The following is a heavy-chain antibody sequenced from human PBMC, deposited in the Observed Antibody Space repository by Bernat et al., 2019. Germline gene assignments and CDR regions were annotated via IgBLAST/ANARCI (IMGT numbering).Heavy chain of an antibody. CDR1: GYSISSGYF. Sequence: QVQLQESGPGLVKPSETLSLSCAVSGYSISSGYFWGWIRQPPGKGLEWIGSIYHGGNTYYNPSLKSRVTISVDTSKNQLSLKLSYVTAADTAVYCCARDCGTSCYAGVWFDPWGQGTLVTVSS. CDR2: IYHGGNT. V-gene: IGHV4-38-2*02. CDR3: ARDCGTSCYAGVWFDP. D-gene: IGHD2-2*01. J-gene: IGHJ5*02.